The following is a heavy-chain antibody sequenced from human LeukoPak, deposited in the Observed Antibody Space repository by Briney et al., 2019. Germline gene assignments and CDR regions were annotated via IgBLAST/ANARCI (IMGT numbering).Heavy chain of an antibody. J-gene: IGHJ5*02. V-gene: IGHV4-59*01. D-gene: IGHD3-16*02. CDR1: GGSISSYY. Sequence: SETLSLTCTVSGGSISSYYWSWIRQLPGKGLEWIGYIYYSGSTNYNPSLKSRVTISVDTSKNQFSLKLSSVTAADTAVYYCARGGVYDYVSGSYRNNWFDPWGQGTLVTVSS. CDR2: IYYSGST. CDR3: ARGGVYDYVSGSYRNNWFDP.